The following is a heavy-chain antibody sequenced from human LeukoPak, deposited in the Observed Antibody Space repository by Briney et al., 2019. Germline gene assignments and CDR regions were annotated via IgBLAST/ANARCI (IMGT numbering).Heavy chain of an antibody. J-gene: IGHJ4*02. D-gene: IGHD1-1*01. CDR3: ARILHDTYFDY. Sequence: ASVKVSCKAPGYTFTGYYMHWVRQAPGQGLEWMGRINPNSGGTNYAQKFQGRVTMTRDTSISTAYMELRSLRSDDTAVYYCARILHDTYFDYWGQGTLVTVSS. CDR2: INPNSGGT. CDR1: GYTFTGYY. V-gene: IGHV1-2*06.